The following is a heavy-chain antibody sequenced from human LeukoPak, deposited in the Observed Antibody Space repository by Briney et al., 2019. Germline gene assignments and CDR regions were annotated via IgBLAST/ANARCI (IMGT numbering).Heavy chain of an antibody. CDR2: SYYTGSA. J-gene: IGHJ4*02. D-gene: IGHD5-24*01. Sequence: PSETLSLTCTVSGGSLTSGSYHWGRIRQAPGKGLVSLGNSYYTGSAYYRPSLPSRVSISVGTSKKEFSLKLTSVTAADTAVYYCARDRDGYAYSFDYWGQGTLVTVSS. CDR3: ARDRDGYAYSFDY. CDR1: GGSLTSGSYH. V-gene: IGHV4-39*02.